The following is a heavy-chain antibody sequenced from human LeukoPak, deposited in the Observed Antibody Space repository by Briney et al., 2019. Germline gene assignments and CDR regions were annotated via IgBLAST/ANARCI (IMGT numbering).Heavy chain of an antibody. CDR1: GFTFSSYG. J-gene: IGHJ4*02. CDR2: IWYDGSNK. D-gene: IGHD4-17*01. Sequence: PGRSPRLSCAASGFTFSSYGMPWVRQAPGKGLEWVAVIWYDGSNKYYADSVKGRFTISRDNSKNTLYLQMNSLRAEDTAVYYCARSRLRAYFDYWGQGTLVTVSS. V-gene: IGHV3-33*01. CDR3: ARSRLRAYFDY.